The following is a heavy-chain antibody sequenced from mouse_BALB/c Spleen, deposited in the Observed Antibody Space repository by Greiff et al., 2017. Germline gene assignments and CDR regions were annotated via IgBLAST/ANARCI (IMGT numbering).Heavy chain of an antibody. D-gene: IGHD2-14*01. CDR3: ARSLYWYRYYYFDY. CDR1: GFNIKDTY. CDR2: FDPANGNT. Sequence: EVQLQQSGAELVKPGASVKLSCTASGFNIKDTYMHWVKQRPEQGLEWIGRFDPANGNTKYDPKFQGKATITADTSSNTAYLQLSSLTSEDTAVYYCARSLYWYRYYYFDYWGQGTTLTVSS. J-gene: IGHJ2*01. V-gene: IGHV14-3*02.